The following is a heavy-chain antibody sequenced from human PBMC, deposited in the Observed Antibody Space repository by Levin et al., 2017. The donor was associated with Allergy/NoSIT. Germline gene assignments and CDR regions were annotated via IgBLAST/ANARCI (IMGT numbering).Heavy chain of an antibody. J-gene: IGHJ2*01. CDR2: ISGSGGST. Sequence: GGSLRLSCAASGFTFSSYAMSWVRQAPGKGLEWVSGISGSGGSTYYADSVKGRFTISRDNSKNTLYLQMNSLRAEDTAVYYCAKAVSGYWYFDLWGRGILVTVSS. CDR3: AKAVSGYWYFDL. D-gene: IGHD2-15*01. V-gene: IGHV3-23*01. CDR1: GFTFSSYA.